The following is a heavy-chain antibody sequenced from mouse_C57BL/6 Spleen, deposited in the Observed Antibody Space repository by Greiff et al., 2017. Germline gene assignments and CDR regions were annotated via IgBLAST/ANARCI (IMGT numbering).Heavy chain of an antibody. CDR1: GYTFTSYW. Sequence: QVQLKQSGAELVKPGASVKMSCKASGYTFTSYWITWVKQRPGQGLEWIGDIYPGSGSTNYNEKFKSKATLTVDTSSSTAYMQLSSLTSEDSAVYYCARGEGYFDYWGQGTTLTVSS. V-gene: IGHV1-55*01. CDR2: IYPGSGST. J-gene: IGHJ2*01. CDR3: ARGEGYFDY.